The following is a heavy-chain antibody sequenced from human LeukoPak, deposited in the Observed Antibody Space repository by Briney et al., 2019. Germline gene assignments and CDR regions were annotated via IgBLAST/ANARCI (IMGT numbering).Heavy chain of an antibody. CDR3: AKAKTQAMVLPGNY. D-gene: IGHD5-18*01. Sequence: PGGSLRLSCAASGFTFNNYAMNWVRQAPGKGLEWVPTISGSGDTTYYADSVKGRFTISRDNSKNTLYLQMNSLRAEDTAVYYCAKAKTQAMVLPGNYWGQGTLVTVSS. J-gene: IGHJ4*02. V-gene: IGHV3-23*01. CDR1: GFTFNNYA. CDR2: ISGSGDTT.